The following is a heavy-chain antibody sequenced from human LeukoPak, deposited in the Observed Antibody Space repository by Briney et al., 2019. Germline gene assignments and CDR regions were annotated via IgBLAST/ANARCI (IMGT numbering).Heavy chain of an antibody. CDR1: GYTFTDYF. D-gene: IGHD3-10*01. CDR3: ATGLWFGKYLDV. V-gene: IGHV1-2*02. J-gene: IGHJ6*01. Sequence: ASVQVSCKASGYTFTDYFLHWVRQAPGQGLDGMGWINPNSGGTNYAQKFQGRVTMTRDTSISTAYMELSRLRSDDTAVYYCATGLWFGKYLDVWGKGNTVTISS. CDR2: INPNSGGT.